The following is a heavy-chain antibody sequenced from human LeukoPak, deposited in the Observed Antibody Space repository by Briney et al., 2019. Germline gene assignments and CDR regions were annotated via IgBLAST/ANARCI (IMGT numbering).Heavy chain of an antibody. V-gene: IGHV3-66*04. Sequence: GGSLRLSCAASGFTFSSNYMSWVRQAPGKGLEWGSIIYSDGTTYYTDSVKGRFTISRDNSKDTVYLQMNSLRAEDTAVYYCARPGAAVAGTAFNYWGQGTLVTVSS. CDR3: ARPGAAVAGTAFNY. J-gene: IGHJ4*02. CDR1: GFTFSSNY. D-gene: IGHD6-13*01. CDR2: IYSDGTT.